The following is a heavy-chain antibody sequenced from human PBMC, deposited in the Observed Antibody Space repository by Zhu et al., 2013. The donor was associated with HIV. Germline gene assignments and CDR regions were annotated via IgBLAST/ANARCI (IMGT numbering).Heavy chain of an antibody. CDR2: MNSNSGNT. D-gene: IGHD4-17*01. J-gene: IGHJ4*02. CDR3: ARGRFVYGDILTF. Sequence: QVLLVQSGAEVKKPGASVKVSCKPSGYTFTSYDINWVRQAPGQGLEWMGWMNSNSGNTGYAQNFQGRVTFTRNTSISTAYMELSSLRSEDTAMYFCARGRFVYGDILTFWGQGAPVTVSS. CDR1: GYTFTSYD. V-gene: IGHV1-8*03.